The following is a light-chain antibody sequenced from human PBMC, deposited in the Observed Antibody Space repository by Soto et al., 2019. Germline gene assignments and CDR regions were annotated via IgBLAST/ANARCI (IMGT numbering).Light chain of an antibody. V-gene: IGKV1-39*01. CDR1: QYIGRY. Sequence: DIQMTQSPSSLSASVGDRVTITCRAGQYIGRYLNWYQQKPGKAPKLLIYAASSLHSGVPSRFSGSGSGTDFTLTISCLQSEDFATYYCQKYNSALGTFGQGTKVDIK. J-gene: IGKJ1*01. CDR3: QKYNSALGT. CDR2: AAS.